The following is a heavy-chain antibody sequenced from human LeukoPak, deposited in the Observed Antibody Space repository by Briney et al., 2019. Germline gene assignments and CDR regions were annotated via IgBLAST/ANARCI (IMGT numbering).Heavy chain of an antibody. Sequence: GGSLRLSCAASGFAFSSYWMSWIRQAPGKGLEWVANIKQDGSEKYYVDSVKGRFTISRDNAKNSLYLQVNSLRAEDTAVYYCAKSDRNIVVVVAATPLDYWGQGTLVTVSS. V-gene: IGHV3-7*03. CDR3: AKSDRNIVVVVAATPLDY. J-gene: IGHJ4*02. CDR2: IKQDGSEK. D-gene: IGHD2-15*01. CDR1: GFAFSSYW.